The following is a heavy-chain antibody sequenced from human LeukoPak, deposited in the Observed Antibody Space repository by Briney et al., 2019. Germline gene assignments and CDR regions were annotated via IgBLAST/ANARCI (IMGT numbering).Heavy chain of an antibody. D-gene: IGHD2-15*01. J-gene: IGHJ4*02. CDR3: AKVGVTPPAFDY. CDR2: ISGSVSST. CDR1: GLTFSTYA. Sequence: GGSLRLSCAASGLTFSTYAMSWVRQAPGKGLEWVSAISGSVSSTYYADSVKGRFTISRDNSKNTLYLQMNSLRAEDTAVYYCAKVGVTPPAFDYWGQGTLVTVSS. V-gene: IGHV3-23*01.